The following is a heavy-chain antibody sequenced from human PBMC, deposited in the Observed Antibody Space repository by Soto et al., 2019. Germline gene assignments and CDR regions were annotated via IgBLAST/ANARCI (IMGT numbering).Heavy chain of an antibody. V-gene: IGHV3-7*01. CDR3: ARDSVRGYYDSSGYFTALDY. J-gene: IGHJ4*02. CDR1: GFTFSNYW. Sequence: PGGSLRLSCAASGFTFSNYWMSWVRQAPGKGVEWVANIKQDGSEKYYVDSVKGRFTISRDNARNSLFLQMNSLRAEDTAVYYCARDSVRGYYDSSGYFTALDYWGQGTLVTVSS. D-gene: IGHD3-22*01. CDR2: IKQDGSEK.